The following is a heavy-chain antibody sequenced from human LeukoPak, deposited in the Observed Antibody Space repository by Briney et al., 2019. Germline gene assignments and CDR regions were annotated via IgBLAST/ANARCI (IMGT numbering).Heavy chain of an antibody. J-gene: IGHJ3*02. D-gene: IGHD1-1*01. Sequence: SVKVSCKSSGGTFSSYAISWVRQAPGQGLEWMGGIIPIFGTANYAQKFQGRVTITADESTSTAYMELSSLRSEDTAVYSCARSGTAEVPDAFDIWGQGTMVTVSS. CDR2: IIPIFGTA. V-gene: IGHV1-69*01. CDR3: ARSGTAEVPDAFDI. CDR1: GGTFSSYA.